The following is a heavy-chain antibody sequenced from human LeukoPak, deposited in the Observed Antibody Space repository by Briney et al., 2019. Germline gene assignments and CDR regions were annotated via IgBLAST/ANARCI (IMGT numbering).Heavy chain of an antibody. V-gene: IGHV3-74*01. CDR2: INFDGSST. J-gene: IGHJ4*02. D-gene: IGHD3-22*01. Sequence: GGSLRLSCAGSGFTFSSYWMHWVRQAPGKGLVWVSRINFDGSSTSYADSVKGRFTISRDNTKNSLYLQMNSLRAEDTAVYYCAKGDSRSGYEWGQGILVTVSS. CDR1: GFTFSSYW. CDR3: AKGDSRSGYE.